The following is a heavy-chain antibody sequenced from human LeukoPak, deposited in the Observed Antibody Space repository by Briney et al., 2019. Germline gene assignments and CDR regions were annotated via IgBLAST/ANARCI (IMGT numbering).Heavy chain of an antibody. CDR3: ARVRRVGATPFDY. D-gene: IGHD1-26*01. CDR1: GGSISSYS. J-gene: IGHJ4*02. CDR2: FYHSGST. Sequence: PSETLSLTCNVSGGSISSYSWTWIRQPPGKGLEWIGSFYHSGSTYYNPSLKSRVTISLDTSKNQFSLKLSSATAADTAVYYCARVRRVGATPFDYWGQGTLVTVSS. V-gene: IGHV4-38-2*02.